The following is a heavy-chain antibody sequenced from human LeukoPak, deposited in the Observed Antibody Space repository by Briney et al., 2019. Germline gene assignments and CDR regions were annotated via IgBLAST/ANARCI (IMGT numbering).Heavy chain of an antibody. V-gene: IGHV3-74*01. CDR1: GFTFSSYW. CDR2: INSDGGST. J-gene: IGHJ6*02. CDR3: ARDLMGPPYYYYGMDV. D-gene: IGHD2-8*01. Sequence: GGSLRLSCAASGFTFSSYWMHWVRQAPGKGLVWVSRINSDGGSTSYADSVKGRFAISRDNAKNTLYLQMNSLRVEDTAVYYCARDLMGPPYYYYGMDVWGQGTTVTVS.